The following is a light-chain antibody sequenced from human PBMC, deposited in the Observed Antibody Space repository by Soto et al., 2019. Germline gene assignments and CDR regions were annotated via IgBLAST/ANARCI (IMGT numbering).Light chain of an antibody. CDR3: CSYAGRDTYVV. CDR1: SSDVGSYNY. V-gene: IGLV2-11*01. CDR2: DVT. Sequence: QSALTQPHSVSGSPGQSVTISCTGTSSDVGSYNYVSWYQQHPGKAPKLMIYDVTKRPSGVPDRFSGSKSGNTASLTISGLQAEDEADYSCCSYAGRDTYVVFGGGTKLTVL. J-gene: IGLJ2*01.